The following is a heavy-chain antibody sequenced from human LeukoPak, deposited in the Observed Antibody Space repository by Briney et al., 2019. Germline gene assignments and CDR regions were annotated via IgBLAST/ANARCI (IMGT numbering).Heavy chain of an antibody. Sequence: SETLSLTCAVYGGSFSGYYWSWIRQPPGKGLEWIGEINHSGSTNYNPSLKSRVTISVDTSKNQFSLKLSSVTAADTAVYYCARLRYYYDSSGYYQGKTFDYWGQGTLVTVSS. V-gene: IGHV4-34*01. D-gene: IGHD3-22*01. J-gene: IGHJ4*02. CDR2: INHSGST. CDR1: GGSFSGYY. CDR3: ARLRYYYDSSGYYQGKTFDY.